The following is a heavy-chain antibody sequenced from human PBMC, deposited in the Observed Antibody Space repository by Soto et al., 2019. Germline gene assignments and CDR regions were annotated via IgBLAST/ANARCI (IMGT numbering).Heavy chain of an antibody. J-gene: IGHJ6*03. CDR2: IYYSGST. CDR1: GGSISSSSYY. D-gene: IGHD3-3*01. V-gene: IGHV4-39*01. Sequence: SETLSLTCTVSGGSISSSSYYWGWIRQPPGKGLEWIGSIYYSGSTYYNPSLKSRVTISVDTSKNQFSLKLSSVTAADTAVYYCARQRRNYDFWSGYPDYYYYYMDVWGKGTTVTVSS. CDR3: ARQRRNYDFWSGYPDYYYYYMDV.